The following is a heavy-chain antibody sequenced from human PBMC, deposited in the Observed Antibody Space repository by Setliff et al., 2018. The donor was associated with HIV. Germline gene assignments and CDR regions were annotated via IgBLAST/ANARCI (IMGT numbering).Heavy chain of an antibody. D-gene: IGHD3-22*01. CDR3: ARGHYFKDV. J-gene: IGHJ6*02. V-gene: IGHV3-23*01. CDR1: GFTFSNYA. CDR2: ISGSGIST. Sequence: GSLRLSCAASGFTFSNYAMSWVRQAPGKGLEWVSIISGSGISTYYADSVEGRFTISRDNAKNSLYLQMNSLRAEDTAVYHCARGHYFKDVWGQGTTVTVSS.